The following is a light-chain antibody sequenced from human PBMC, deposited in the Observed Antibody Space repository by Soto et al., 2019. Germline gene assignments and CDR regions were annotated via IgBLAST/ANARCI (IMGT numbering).Light chain of an antibody. CDR1: QSVSIH. Sequence: ETVVTQSPSTLSVSLGSRSSLSCRASQSVSIHLASYQQKPGQPPRLLIYDTSTRATGIPASFSGSGSATEFTLTISSLQSEDFAVYYCQQYSNWPPITFGQGTRLEIK. J-gene: IGKJ5*01. V-gene: IGKV3-15*01. CDR3: QQYSNWPPIT. CDR2: DTS.